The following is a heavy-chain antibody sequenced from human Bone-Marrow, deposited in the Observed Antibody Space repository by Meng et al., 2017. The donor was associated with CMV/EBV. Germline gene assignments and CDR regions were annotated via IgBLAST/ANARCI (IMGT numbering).Heavy chain of an antibody. Sequence: GGSLRLSCAASGFTFSSYSMNWVRQAPGKGLEWVSYISSSGSTIYYADSVKGRFTISRDNAKNSLYLQMNSLRAEDTAVYYCARDREDTAMVTWVARRGVDAFDIWGQGTMVTVSS. CDR2: ISSSGSTI. CDR1: GFTFSSYS. V-gene: IGHV3-48*04. D-gene: IGHD5-18*01. CDR3: ARDREDTAMVTWVARRGVDAFDI. J-gene: IGHJ3*02.